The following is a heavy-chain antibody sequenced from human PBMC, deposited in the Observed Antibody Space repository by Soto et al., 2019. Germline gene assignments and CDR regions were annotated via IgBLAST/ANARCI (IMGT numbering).Heavy chain of an antibody. CDR1: GFTFTNYW. Sequence: EVQVVESGGTLVQPEGSLRLSCAAAGFTFTNYWMHWVRQAPGKGLVWVSRINGDGSNAFYADSVKGRFTISRDNAKNTGYLHMNSLGAEDTAIYYCARGIQYRYGMDVWGQGTTVTVSS. V-gene: IGHV3-74*01. D-gene: IGHD4-4*01. J-gene: IGHJ6*02. CDR2: INGDGSNA. CDR3: ARGIQYRYGMDV.